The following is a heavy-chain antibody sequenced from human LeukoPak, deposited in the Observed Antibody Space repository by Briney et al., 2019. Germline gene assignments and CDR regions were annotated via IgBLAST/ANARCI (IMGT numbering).Heavy chain of an antibody. Sequence: GGSLRLSCAASGFTFSDYYMSWIRQAPGKGLEWVSYISSSSSYTNYADSVKGRFTISRDNAKNSLYLQMNSLRAEDTAVYYCARVGSSSWYLDYWGQGTRVTVSS. CDR2: ISSSSSYT. D-gene: IGHD6-13*01. V-gene: IGHV3-11*06. CDR3: ARVGSSSWYLDY. J-gene: IGHJ4*02. CDR1: GFTFSDYY.